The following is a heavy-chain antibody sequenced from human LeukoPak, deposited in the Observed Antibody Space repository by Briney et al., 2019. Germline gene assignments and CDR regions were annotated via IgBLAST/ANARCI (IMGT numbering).Heavy chain of an antibody. V-gene: IGHV3-23*01. CDR1: EFTFNTYA. D-gene: IGHD3-9*01. Sequence: GGSLRLSCAASEFTFNTYAMSWVRQAPGKGLEWVSSISGSGGNTYYADSVKGRFTISRDNSKNTLYLQMNSPRAEDTAVYYCAKDQRDNILATYPYIFWDYWGQGTLVTVSS. CDR2: ISGSGGNT. CDR3: AKDQRDNILATYPYIFWDY. J-gene: IGHJ4*02.